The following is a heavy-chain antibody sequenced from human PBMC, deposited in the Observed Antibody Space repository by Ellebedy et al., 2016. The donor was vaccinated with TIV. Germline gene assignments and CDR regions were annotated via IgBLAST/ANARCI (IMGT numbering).Heavy chain of an antibody. CDR2: MYYSGST. D-gene: IGHD2-2*01. Sequence: MPSETLSLTCTVSGGSVSSYYWSRIRQPPGKGLQWIGYMYYSGSTTYNPSLKSRVSISVDTSKNQFSLKLDSVPAADTAVYYCARHVSAYIAVVPGASSGAFDIWGQGTMVTVSS. V-gene: IGHV4-59*08. CDR3: ARHVSAYIAVVPGASSGAFDI. CDR1: GGSVSSYY. J-gene: IGHJ3*02.